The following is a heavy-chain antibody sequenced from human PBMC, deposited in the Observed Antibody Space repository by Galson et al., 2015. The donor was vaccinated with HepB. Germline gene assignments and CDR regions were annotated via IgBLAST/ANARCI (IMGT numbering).Heavy chain of an antibody. Sequence: SLRLSCAASGFIFSSYDMHWVRQATGEGLECVSAINTVGDTYYAGSVKGRFTISRENAKNSLYLQMNSLRAGDTAVYYCARGDRYYYMDVWGKGTTVTVSS. V-gene: IGHV3-13*01. CDR1: GFIFSSYD. CDR3: ARGDRYYYMDV. J-gene: IGHJ6*03. CDR2: INTVGDT.